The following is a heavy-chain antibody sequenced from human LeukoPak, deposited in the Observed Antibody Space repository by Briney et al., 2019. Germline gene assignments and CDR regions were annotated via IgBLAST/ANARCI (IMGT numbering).Heavy chain of an antibody. D-gene: IGHD6-13*01. Sequence: GGSLRLSCAASGFTFSSYGMHWVRQAPGKGLEWVAVIRYDGSNKYYADSVKGRFTISRDNSKNTLYLQMNSLRAEDTAVYYCARDREPAAAGPIDYWGQGTLVTVSS. CDR1: GFTFSSYG. CDR2: IRYDGSNK. V-gene: IGHV3-33*01. CDR3: ARDREPAAAGPIDY. J-gene: IGHJ4*02.